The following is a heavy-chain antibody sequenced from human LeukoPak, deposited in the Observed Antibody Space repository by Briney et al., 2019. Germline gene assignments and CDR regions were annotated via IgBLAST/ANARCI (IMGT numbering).Heavy chain of an antibody. CDR3: ATGGSGYYYFDY. Sequence: ASVKVSCKVSGYTLTELSMHWVRQAPGKGLEWMGGFDPEDGETIYAQRFQGRVTMTEDTSTDTAYMELSSLRSEDTAVYYCATGGSGYYYFDYWGRGTLVTVSS. J-gene: IGHJ4*02. D-gene: IGHD3-3*01. CDR1: GYTLTELS. V-gene: IGHV1-24*01. CDR2: FDPEDGET.